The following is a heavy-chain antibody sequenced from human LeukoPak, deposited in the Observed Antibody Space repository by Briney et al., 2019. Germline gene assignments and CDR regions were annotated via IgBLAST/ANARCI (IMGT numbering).Heavy chain of an antibody. D-gene: IGHD2-15*01. Sequence: GGSLRLSCAASGFTFSSYSMNWVRQAPGKGLEWVSSISGSSSNIYYADSVKGRFTIPRDHAKNSRDLQMNSLRAEDTAVYSCARPLGYCTSGSCFPDYWGQGTLVTVSS. CDR3: ARPLGYCTSGSCFPDY. CDR2: ISGSSSNI. V-gene: IGHV3-21*01. CDR1: GFTFSSYS. J-gene: IGHJ4*02.